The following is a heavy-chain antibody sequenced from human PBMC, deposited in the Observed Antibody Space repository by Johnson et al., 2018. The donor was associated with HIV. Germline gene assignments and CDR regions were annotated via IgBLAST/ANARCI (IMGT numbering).Heavy chain of an antibody. CDR2: ISNSGSTI. V-gene: IGHV3-48*04. Sequence: QLVESGGGVVQPGRSLRLSCAASGFTFSSYAMHWIRQAPGKGLEWVSYISNSGSTIYYADSVKGRFTISRDNAKNSLYLQMNSLRAEDTAVYYCARDWVQSPDYYDPVFFDIWGQGTMVTVSS. J-gene: IGHJ3*02. CDR3: ARDWVQSPDYYDPVFFDI. CDR1: GFTFSSYA. D-gene: IGHD3-22*01.